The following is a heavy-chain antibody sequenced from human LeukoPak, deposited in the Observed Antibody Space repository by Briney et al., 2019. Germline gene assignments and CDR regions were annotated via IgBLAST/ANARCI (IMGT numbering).Heavy chain of an antibody. CDR2: ISSDANDQ. V-gene: IGHV3-30-3*01. J-gene: IGHJ4*02. CDR1: GFTFNRYA. CDR3: ARDFDQGGADYYFAY. D-gene: IGHD3-9*01. Sequence: GRSLRLSCAASGFTFNRYAIHWVRQAPGKGLEWVTVISSDANDQHYADSVKGRFTISRDNSKNTVFLQMNSLRIEDTSVYYCARDFDQGGADYYFAYWGQGPLVTVSS.